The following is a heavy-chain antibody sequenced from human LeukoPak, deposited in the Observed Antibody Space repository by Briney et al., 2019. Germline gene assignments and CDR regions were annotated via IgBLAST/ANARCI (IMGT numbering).Heavy chain of an antibody. J-gene: IGHJ4*02. Sequence: GGSLRLSCAASGFTFSNYWMHWVRQAPGKGLVWVSRINSDGGSTSYADSVKGRFTISRDNAENTLYLQMNSLRAEDTAVYYCATYSSGFGYWGQGTPVTVSS. CDR2: INSDGGST. CDR3: ATYSSGFGY. D-gene: IGHD6-19*01. V-gene: IGHV3-74*01. CDR1: GFTFSNYW.